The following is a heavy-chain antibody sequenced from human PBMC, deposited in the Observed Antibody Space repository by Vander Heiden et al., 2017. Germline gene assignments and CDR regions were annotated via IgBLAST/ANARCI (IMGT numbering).Heavy chain of an antibody. CDR2: ISWNSGSI. Sequence: EVQLVESGGGLVQPGRSLRLSCAASGFTFDDYAMHWVRQAPGKGLEWVSGISWNSGSIGYADSVKGRFTISRDNAKNSLYLQMNSLRAEDTALYYCAKDIAQSYFDYWGQGTLVTVSS. V-gene: IGHV3-9*01. D-gene: IGHD2-15*01. CDR1: GFTFDDYA. CDR3: AKDIAQSYFDY. J-gene: IGHJ4*02.